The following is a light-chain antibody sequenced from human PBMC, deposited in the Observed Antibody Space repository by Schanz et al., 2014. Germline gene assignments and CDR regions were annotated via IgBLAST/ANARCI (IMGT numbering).Light chain of an antibody. CDR2: WAS. J-gene: IGKJ4*01. CDR1: QSVLYSSNNKNY. CDR3: QQYYSTALT. Sequence: DIVMTQSPDSLAVSLGERATINCKSSQSVLYSSNNKNYLAWYQQKSGQPPKLLIYWASTRESGVPDRFSGSGSGTDFTLTISSLQAEDVAVYYCQQYYSTALTFGGGTKVEIK. V-gene: IGKV4-1*01.